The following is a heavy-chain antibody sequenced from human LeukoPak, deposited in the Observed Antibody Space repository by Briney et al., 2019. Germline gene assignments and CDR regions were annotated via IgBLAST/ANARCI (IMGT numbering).Heavy chain of an antibody. J-gene: IGHJ3*01. V-gene: IGHV3-11*01. CDR3: GRDFGLIGTKRSFDL. D-gene: IGHD1-7*01. CDR1: GFTFSDYY. CDR2: IGGSGSII. Sequence: GGSLRLSCAASGFTFSDYYMGWIRQAPGKGLEWLSYIGGSGSIIFYADSVKGRFTISRVNAKNSLFLQMNSLRAEDTAVYYCGRDFGLIGTKRSFDLWGQGTMVTVSS.